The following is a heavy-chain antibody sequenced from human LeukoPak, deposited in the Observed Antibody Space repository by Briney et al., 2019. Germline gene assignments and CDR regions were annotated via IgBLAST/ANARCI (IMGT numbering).Heavy chain of an antibody. D-gene: IGHD2/OR15-2a*01. CDR3: ARVDTLLDP. V-gene: IGHV1-2*02. CDR1: GYTFTGYY. J-gene: IGHJ5*02. CDR2: INPNSGGT. Sequence: GASVKVSCKASGYTFTGYYIHWVRQAPGQGLEWMGWINPNSGGTNYAQKFQGRVTMTRDTSISTAYMDLGRLTSDDTAVYYCARVDTLLDPWGQGTLVTVSS.